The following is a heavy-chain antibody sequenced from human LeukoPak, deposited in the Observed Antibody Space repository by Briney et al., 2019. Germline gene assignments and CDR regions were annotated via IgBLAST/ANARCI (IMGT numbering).Heavy chain of an antibody. CDR1: GFTVSSNY. J-gene: IGHJ4*02. D-gene: IGHD6-19*01. CDR3: ARDRVVAGTLAYFDY. CDR2: IYSGGTT. Sequence: PGGSLRLSCAASGFTVSSNYMNWVRQAPGKGLEWVSVIYSGGTTYYADSVKGRFTISRDNSKNTLYLQVNSLRAEDTAVYYCARDRVVAGTLAYFDYWGQGTLVSVSS. V-gene: IGHV3-66*01.